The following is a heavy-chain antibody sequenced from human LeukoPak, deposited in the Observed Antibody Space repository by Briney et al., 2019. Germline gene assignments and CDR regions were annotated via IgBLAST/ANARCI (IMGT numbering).Heavy chain of an antibody. CDR2: ISGSGDTT. J-gene: IGHJ4*02. CDR3: AKDRGIISDY. D-gene: IGHD3-10*01. Sequence: SLRLSCAASGFTFDDYAMHWVRQAPGKGLEWVSGISGSGDTTYYADSVKGRFTISRDNSKNTLFLQMNSLRAEDTAVYYCAKDRGIISDYWGQGTLVTVSS. V-gene: IGHV3-23*01. CDR1: GFTFDDYA.